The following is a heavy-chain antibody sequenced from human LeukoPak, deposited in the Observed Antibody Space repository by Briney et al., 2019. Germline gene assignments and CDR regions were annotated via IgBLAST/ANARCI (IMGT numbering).Heavy chain of an antibody. V-gene: IGHV3-13*01. J-gene: IGHJ2*01. CDR2: IASTGDT. D-gene: IGHD6-19*01. Sequence: GGSLRLSCAASGFSFSSYDMHWVRQAAGKGLEWVSAIASTGDTYYPDSVKGRFTISRDNAKNSLYLQMNSLTAGDTAVYYCARAVAGRSSWHFDLWGRGTLVTVSS. CDR1: GFSFSSYD. CDR3: ARAVAGRSSWHFDL.